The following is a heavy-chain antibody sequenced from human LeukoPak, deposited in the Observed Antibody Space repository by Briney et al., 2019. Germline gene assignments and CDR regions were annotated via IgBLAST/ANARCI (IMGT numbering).Heavy chain of an antibody. CDR1: GFTFSSYW. Sequence: PGGSLRLSCAASGFTFSSYWMSWVRQAPGKGLEWVANIKYDGSEKYYMDSVKGRFTISRDNAKNSLYLQMNSLRVEDTAVYFCARGLGTVAGPSDCWGQGTLITVSS. J-gene: IGHJ4*02. V-gene: IGHV3-7*03. CDR3: ARGLGTVAGPSDC. D-gene: IGHD6-19*01. CDR2: IKYDGSEK.